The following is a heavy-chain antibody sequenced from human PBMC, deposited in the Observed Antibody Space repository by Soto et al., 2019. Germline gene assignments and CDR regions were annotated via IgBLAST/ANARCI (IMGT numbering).Heavy chain of an antibody. J-gene: IGHJ4*02. V-gene: IGHV4-61*01. CDR3: ARDSFYYNSSGVDY. CDR1: GGSVSSGSYY. CDR2: IYYSGST. D-gene: IGHD3-22*01. Sequence: QVQLQESGPGLVKPSETLSLTCTVSGGSVSSGSYYWSWIRQPPGKGLEWIGYIYYSGSTNYNPSLKSRVTIAVDTSRNQFSLKLSSVTAADTAVYYCARDSFYYNSSGVDYWGQGTLVTVSS.